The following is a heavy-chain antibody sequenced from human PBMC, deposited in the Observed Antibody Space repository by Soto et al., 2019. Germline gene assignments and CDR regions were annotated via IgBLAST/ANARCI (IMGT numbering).Heavy chain of an antibody. V-gene: IGHV4-39*01. CDR3: ARRESYDILTGYYHFDY. CDR1: GCSISSSSHY. J-gene: IGHJ4*02. CDR2: IFYSGST. Sequence: PSETLSLTCSVSGCSISSSSHYWGWIRQPPGKGLEWIGNIFYSGSTYYNPSLKSRVTISVDTSKNQFSLKLSSVTAAYTAVYYCARRESYDILTGYYHFDYWGQGTLVTVPQ. D-gene: IGHD3-9*01.